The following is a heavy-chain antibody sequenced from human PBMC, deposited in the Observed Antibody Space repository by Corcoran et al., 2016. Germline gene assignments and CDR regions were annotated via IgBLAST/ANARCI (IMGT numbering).Heavy chain of an antibody. D-gene: IGHD3-10*01. V-gene: IGHV3-48*02. CDR3: AIDSITKGAFRY. Sequence: EVKVVESGGSLGQPGGSLRRSGAASGFTFSSYSMSWVRQAPWKGLEWVSYISSRSTTIYHADSVKGRCTISRDNAKNSLYLQLKRLRDEDTAVYDCAIDSITKGAFRYWGQGTLVTVSS. CDR2: ISSRSTTI. J-gene: IGHJ4*02. CDR1: GFTFSSYS.